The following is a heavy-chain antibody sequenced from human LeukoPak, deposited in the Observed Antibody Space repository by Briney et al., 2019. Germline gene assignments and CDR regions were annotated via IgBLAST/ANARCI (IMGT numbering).Heavy chain of an antibody. CDR1: GFTFSNAW. J-gene: IGHJ5*02. D-gene: IGHD3-9*01. Sequence: PGGSLRLSCAASGFTFSNAWMSWVRQAPGKGLEWVGRIKSKTDGGTTDYAAPVKGRSTISRDDSKNTLYLQMNSLKTEDTAVYYCTTDLGGLRYFDSFDPWGQGTLVTVSS. CDR2: IKSKTDGGTT. CDR3: TTDLGGLRYFDSFDP. V-gene: IGHV3-15*01.